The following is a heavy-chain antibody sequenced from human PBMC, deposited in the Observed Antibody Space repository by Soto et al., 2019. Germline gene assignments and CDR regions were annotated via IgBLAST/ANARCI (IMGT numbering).Heavy chain of an antibody. CDR3: AKEIGIADLFGH. CDR2: ISYDGGQR. D-gene: IGHD6-13*01. CDR1: GFTFSTFG. Sequence: QVQLVESGGGVVQPGESLRLSCAASGFTFSTFGIHWARQAPGKGLEWVAVISYDGGQRHYAESLKGRFTISRDNSKNTLYLQMSSLREEDTAVYYCAKEIGIADLFGHWGQGTLVTVSS. V-gene: IGHV3-30*18. J-gene: IGHJ4*02.